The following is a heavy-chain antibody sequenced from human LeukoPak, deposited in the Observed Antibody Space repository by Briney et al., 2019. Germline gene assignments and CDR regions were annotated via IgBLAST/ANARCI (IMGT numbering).Heavy chain of an antibody. Sequence: WASVKVSCKASGYTFSSYSISWARQAPGQGLEWMGWISAYNGNTIYAQKVKGRVTMTTDTSTSTAYMEQRSLKSDDTAVYYCARASYCSDGSCYSDYWGQGTLVTVSS. CDR3: ARASYCSDGSCYSDY. CDR2: ISAYNGNT. V-gene: IGHV1-18*01. D-gene: IGHD2-15*01. J-gene: IGHJ4*02. CDR1: GYTFSSYS.